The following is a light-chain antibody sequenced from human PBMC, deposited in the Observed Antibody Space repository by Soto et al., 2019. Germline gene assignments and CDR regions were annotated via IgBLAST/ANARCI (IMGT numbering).Light chain of an antibody. V-gene: IGLV2-14*01. Sequence: QSALTQTASVSGSPGQSITISCTGTSSDVGGYNYVSWYQQYPGKAPKLMIYEVTNRPSGVSNRFSGSKSANTASLTISGLQAEDEADYYCSSYTSSGSLDVIFGGGTKVTVL. CDR2: EVT. CDR1: SSDVGGYNY. CDR3: SSYTSSGSLDVI. J-gene: IGLJ2*01.